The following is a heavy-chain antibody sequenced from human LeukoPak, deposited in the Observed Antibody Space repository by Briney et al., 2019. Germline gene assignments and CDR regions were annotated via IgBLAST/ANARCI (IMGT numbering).Heavy chain of an antibody. CDR1: GGSISSSSYY. V-gene: IGHV4-39*07. CDR3: ARDNGDDAFDI. Sequence: SETLSLTCTVSGGSISSSSYYWGWIRQPPGKGLEWIGSIYYSGSTNYNPSLKSRVTISVDTSKNQFSLKLSSVTAADTAVYYCARDNGDDAFDIWGQGTMVTVSS. J-gene: IGHJ3*02. CDR2: IYYSGST. D-gene: IGHD2-8*01.